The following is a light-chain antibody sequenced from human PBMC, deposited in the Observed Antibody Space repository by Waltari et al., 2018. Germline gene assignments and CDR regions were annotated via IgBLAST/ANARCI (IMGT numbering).Light chain of an antibody. CDR2: DAS. V-gene: IGKV1-5*01. CDR3: QHYNSFSHIYT. J-gene: IGKJ2*01. Sequence: IQMTQSPSTLSASVGDRVPITCRASHTITNWLAWYQKKPGKAPNVLIYDASTLESGVPSRFSGSGSGTEFTLTINSLQPDDFATYYCQHYNSFSHIYTFGQGTKLEI. CDR1: HTITNW.